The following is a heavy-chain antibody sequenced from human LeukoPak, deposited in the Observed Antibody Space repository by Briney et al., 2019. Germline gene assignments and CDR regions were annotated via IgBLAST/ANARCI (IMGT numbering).Heavy chain of an antibody. CDR2: INHREST. D-gene: IGHD3-16*02. Sequence: SETLSLTCAVYGGSFSGYYWSWIRQPPGKGVEWVGEINHRESTNYNPSLKSRVTISVDTSKNQFSLKLSSVTAADTAVYYCAREDYDYVWGSYRYPNWFDPWGQGTLVTVSS. J-gene: IGHJ5*02. CDR1: GGSFSGYY. V-gene: IGHV4-34*01. CDR3: AREDYDYVWGSYRYPNWFDP.